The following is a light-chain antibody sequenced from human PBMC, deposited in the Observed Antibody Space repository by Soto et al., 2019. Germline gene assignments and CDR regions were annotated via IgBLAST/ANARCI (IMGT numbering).Light chain of an antibody. CDR3: QTYDSSVSGSV. Sequence: QAVVTQPPSVSGAPGQRVTISCTGSSSNIGAVYDVHWYQQLPGTAPKLLIYGNTNRPSGVPDRFSGSKSGTSASLAITGLQAEDEADYYCQTYDSSVSGSVFGTGTKLTVL. J-gene: IGLJ1*01. CDR1: SSNIGAVYD. CDR2: GNT. V-gene: IGLV1-40*01.